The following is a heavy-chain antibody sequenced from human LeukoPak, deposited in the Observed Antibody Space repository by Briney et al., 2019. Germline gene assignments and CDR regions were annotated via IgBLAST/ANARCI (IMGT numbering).Heavy chain of an antibody. V-gene: IGHV3-30*02. CDR2: IRYDGSNK. D-gene: IGHD3-22*01. CDR3: AKDGVRIVVVITLFDY. J-gene: IGHJ4*02. Sequence: PGGSLRLSCAASGFTFSSYGMHWVRQAPGKGLEWVAFIRYDGSNKYYADSVKGRFTISRDNSKNTLYLQMNSLRAEDTAVYYCAKDGVRIVVVITLFDYWGQGTLVTVSS. CDR1: GFTFSSYG.